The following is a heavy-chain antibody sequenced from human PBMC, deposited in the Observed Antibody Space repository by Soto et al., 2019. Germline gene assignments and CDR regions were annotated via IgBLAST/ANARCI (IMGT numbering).Heavy chain of an antibody. CDR3: SIVVVPAAMGGSYYYGMDV. CDR1: GGSFSGYY. J-gene: IGHJ6*02. CDR2: INHSGST. V-gene: IGHV4-34*01. D-gene: IGHD2-2*01. Sequence: PSETLSLTCAVYGGSFSGYYWSWIRQPPGKGLEWIGEINHSGSTNYNPSLKSRVTISVDTSKNQFSLKLSSVTAADTAVYYCSIVVVPAAMGGSYYYGMDVWGQGTTVTVSS.